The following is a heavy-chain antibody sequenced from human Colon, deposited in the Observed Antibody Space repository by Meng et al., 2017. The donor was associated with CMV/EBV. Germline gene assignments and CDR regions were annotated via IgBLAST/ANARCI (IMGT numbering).Heavy chain of an antibody. D-gene: IGHD3-10*01. CDR2: ISHDGSNR. J-gene: IGHJ4*03. CDR3: ARDQDYGSGSCFDN. CDR1: GFTFSSYA. V-gene: IGHV3-30*04. Sequence: GESLKISCAASGFTFSSYAMHWVRQAPGKGLEWVAGISHDGSNRFYADAVKGRLTISRDNSKNTLYLQMNSLRAEDPAVYYFARDQDYGSGSCFDNWGQGTLVTVSS.